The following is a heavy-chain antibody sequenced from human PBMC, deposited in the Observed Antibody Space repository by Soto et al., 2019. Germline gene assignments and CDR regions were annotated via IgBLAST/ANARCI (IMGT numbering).Heavy chain of an antibody. CDR3: ASRPVSSNFWSGSNYYYYMEV. CDR2: IYSNGNT. CDR1: GGTIGGSSYY. Sequence: QLQLQESGPGLVMPSETLSLPCSVSGGTIGGSSYYWGGVRQPPGKGPEWIGSIYSNGNTHYNPSLERRVTISVDRSKNQFSLRMTSVTAADTAVYYCASRPVSSNFWSGSNYYYYMEVWGRGTTVAVSS. J-gene: IGHJ6*03. V-gene: IGHV4-39*01. D-gene: IGHD3-3*01.